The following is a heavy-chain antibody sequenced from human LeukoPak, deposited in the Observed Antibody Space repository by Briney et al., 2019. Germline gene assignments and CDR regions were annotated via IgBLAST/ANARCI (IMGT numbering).Heavy chain of an antibody. V-gene: IGHV3-23*01. CDR2: ISGADDSA. J-gene: IGHJ4*02. Sequence: GGSLRLSCAASGFIFSSYAMNWVRQAPGKGLEWVSRISGADDSADYADSVKGRFTISRDNSKNTLYLQMNSLRAEDTAVYYCARDKMSGGAGTDYWGQGTLVTVSS. D-gene: IGHD2-15*01. CDR1: GFIFSSYA. CDR3: ARDKMSGGAGTDY.